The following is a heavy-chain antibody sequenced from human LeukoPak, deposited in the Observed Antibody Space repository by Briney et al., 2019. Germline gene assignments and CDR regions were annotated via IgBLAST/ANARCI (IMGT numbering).Heavy chain of an antibody. V-gene: IGHV1-46*01. CDR2: INPNGDST. Sequence: ASVKVSCKASGYTFTSYYMHWVRQAPGQGLEWMGIINPNGDSTTYAQKFQDRVTITADESARTAYMELSSLRFEDTAVYYCARQGYTNNLGGYFGDKDDGFDLWGQGTMVTVSS. CDR1: GYTFTSYY. J-gene: IGHJ3*01. CDR3: ARQGYTNNLGGYFGDKDDGFDL. D-gene: IGHD3-9*01.